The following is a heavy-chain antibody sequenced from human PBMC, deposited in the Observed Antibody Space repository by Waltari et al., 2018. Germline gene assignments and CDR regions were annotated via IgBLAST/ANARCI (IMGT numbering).Heavy chain of an antibody. CDR2: IYYSGST. CDR1: GGSISSSSYY. J-gene: IGHJ4*02. Sequence: QLQLQESGPGLVTPSATLSLTCTVSGGSISSSSYYWGWIRQPPGKGLEWIGSIYYSGSTYYNPSLKSRVTISVDTSKNQFSLKLSSVTAADTAVYYCARDPLSSGWPFDYWGQGTLVTVSS. CDR3: ARDPLSSGWPFDY. D-gene: IGHD6-19*01. V-gene: IGHV4-39*07.